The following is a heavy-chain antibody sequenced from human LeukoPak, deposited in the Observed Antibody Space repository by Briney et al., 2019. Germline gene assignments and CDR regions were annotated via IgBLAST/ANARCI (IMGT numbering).Heavy chain of an antibody. J-gene: IGHJ4*02. CDR2: IYYSGAT. CDR3: ARGANWGSPDY. CDR1: GGSISSDY. D-gene: IGHD7-27*01. Sequence: PSETLSLTCTVSGGSISSDYWSWIRQSPGKGLEWIGYIYYSGATSYNPSLKSRVTISLDTSKNQFSLKLSSVTAADTAVYYCARGANWGSPDYWGQGTLVTVSS. V-gene: IGHV4-59*01.